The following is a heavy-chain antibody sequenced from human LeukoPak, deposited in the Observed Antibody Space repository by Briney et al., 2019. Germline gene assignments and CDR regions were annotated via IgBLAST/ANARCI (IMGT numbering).Heavy chain of an antibody. V-gene: IGHV4-61*08. CDR3: ARGGPFDC. CDR1: GGSISSGGYY. CDR2: IYYSGST. D-gene: IGHD3-10*01. Sequence: SETLSLTCTVSGGSISSGGYYWSWIRQPPGKGLEWIGYIYYSGSTNYNPSLKSRVTISVDTSKNQFSLKLSSVTAADTAVYFCARGGPFDCWGQGTLVTVSS. J-gene: IGHJ4*02.